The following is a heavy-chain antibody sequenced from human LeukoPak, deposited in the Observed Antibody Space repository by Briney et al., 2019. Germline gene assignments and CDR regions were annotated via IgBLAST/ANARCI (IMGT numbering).Heavy chain of an antibody. Sequence: KNGESLKISCKGSGYSFTSYWIGWVRQMPGKGLEWMGIIYPGDSDTRYSPSFQGQVTISADKSISTAYLQWSSLKASDTAMYYCARQPMTIFGVVIYGDTFDIWGQGTMVTVSS. CDR3: ARQPMTIFGVVIYGDTFDI. J-gene: IGHJ3*02. CDR1: GYSFTSYW. CDR2: IYPGDSDT. V-gene: IGHV5-51*01. D-gene: IGHD3-3*01.